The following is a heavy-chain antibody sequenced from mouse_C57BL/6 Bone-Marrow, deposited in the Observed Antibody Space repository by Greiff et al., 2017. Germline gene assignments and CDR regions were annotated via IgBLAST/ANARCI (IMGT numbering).Heavy chain of an antibody. J-gene: IGHJ4*01. Sequence: EVQLQQSGAELVRPGSSVKMSCKTSGYTFTSYGINWVKQRPGQGLEWIGYIYLGNGYTEYNEKFKGKATLTSDTSSSTAYMQLSSLTSEDSAIYFCAREGLDYYGNHYYAMDYWGQGTSVTVSS. V-gene: IGHV1-58*01. CDR3: AREGLDYYGNHYYAMDY. D-gene: IGHD2-1*01. CDR1: GYTFTSYG. CDR2: IYLGNGYT.